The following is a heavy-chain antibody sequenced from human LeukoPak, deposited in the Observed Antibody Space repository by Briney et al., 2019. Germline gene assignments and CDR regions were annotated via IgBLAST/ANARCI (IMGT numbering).Heavy chain of an antibody. Sequence: SETLSLTCSVSGYSISNAYYWGWIRQPPGKGLEWIGSIYYSGSIFYNPSLKSRVTISIDMSKNHFSLKLSSVTAADTAVYYCARLPPLYSGSQLSWFDPWGQGTLVTVSS. CDR3: ARLPPLYSGSQLSWFDP. J-gene: IGHJ5*02. CDR2: IYYSGSI. V-gene: IGHV4-38-2*02. CDR1: GYSISNAYY. D-gene: IGHD1-26*01.